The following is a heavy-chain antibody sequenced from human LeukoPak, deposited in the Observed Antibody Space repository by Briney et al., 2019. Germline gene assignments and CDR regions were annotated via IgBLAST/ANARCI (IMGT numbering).Heavy chain of an antibody. V-gene: IGHV4-59*01. CDR2: ISYSGYT. CDR3: ARGRNDNGGMFFDS. D-gene: IGHD4-23*01. Sequence: SEALSLTCTVSGGSIRSYYRNWIRQAPGKGLEGVGFISYSGYTSYSPSLKSSVAISVDTVKSQFSLRLNSMTAADTAIYYCARGRNDNGGMFFDSWAQGNLVTVSS. CDR1: GGSIRSYY. J-gene: IGHJ4*02.